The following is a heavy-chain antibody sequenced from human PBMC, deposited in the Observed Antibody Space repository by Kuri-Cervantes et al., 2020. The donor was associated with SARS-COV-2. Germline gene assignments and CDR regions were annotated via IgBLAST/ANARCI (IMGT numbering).Heavy chain of an antibody. Sequence: GESLKISCTASGFTFINAWMSWVRQAPGKGLEWVSVIYSGGSTYYADSVKGRFTISRDNSKNTLYLQMNSLRAEDTAVYYCAREAYNYYYDSSGYLLGGAFDIWGQGTMVTVSS. J-gene: IGHJ3*02. CDR3: AREAYNYYYDSSGYLLGGAFDI. V-gene: IGHV3-53*01. CDR1: GFTFINAW. CDR2: IYSGGST. D-gene: IGHD3-22*01.